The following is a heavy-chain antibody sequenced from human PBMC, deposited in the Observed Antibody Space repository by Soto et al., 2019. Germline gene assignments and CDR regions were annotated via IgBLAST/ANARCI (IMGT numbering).Heavy chain of an antibody. CDR3: ARAGGLGAVAVDY. CDR1: GDSISRGGYY. D-gene: IGHD6-19*01. CDR2: IYYTGST. Sequence: ASETLSLTCTVSGDSISRGGYYWSWIRQHPGKGLEWIGYIYYTGSTYYNPSLKSRVTISVDTSKNQFSLKLSSVTAADTAVYYFARAGGLGAVAVDYWGQGTLVTVSA. V-gene: IGHV4-31*03. J-gene: IGHJ4*02.